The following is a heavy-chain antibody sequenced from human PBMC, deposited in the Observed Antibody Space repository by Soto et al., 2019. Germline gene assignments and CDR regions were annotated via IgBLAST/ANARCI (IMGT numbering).Heavy chain of an antibody. CDR2: FDPEDGET. J-gene: IGHJ6*03. V-gene: IGHV1-24*01. Sequence: ASVKVSCKVSGYTLTELSMHWVRQAPGKGLEWMGGFDPEDGETIYAQKFQGRVTMTEDTSTDTAYMELSSLRSEDTAVYYCATVRAVTPYYYYYYMDVWGKGTTVTVSS. D-gene: IGHD3-10*01. CDR3: ATVRAVTPYYYYYYMDV. CDR1: GYTLTELS.